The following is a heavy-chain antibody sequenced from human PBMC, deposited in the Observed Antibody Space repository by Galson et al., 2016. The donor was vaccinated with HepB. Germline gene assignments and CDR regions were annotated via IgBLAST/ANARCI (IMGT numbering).Heavy chain of an antibody. V-gene: IGHV1-2*02. CDR1: GHTFTGYY. CDR2: INANSGGT. Sequence: SVKVSCKAFGHTFTGYYMHWVRQAPGQGLEWMGWINANSGGTKYAQKFQGRVTMTRDTSISTAYMELSRLRSDDTAVYYCARDRGRTSSPMDSWGQGTLVTVSS. J-gene: IGHJ5*01. CDR3: ARDRGRTSSPMDS. D-gene: IGHD2-2*01.